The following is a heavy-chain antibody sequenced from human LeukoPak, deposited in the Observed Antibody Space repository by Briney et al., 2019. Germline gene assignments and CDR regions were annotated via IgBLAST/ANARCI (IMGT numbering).Heavy chain of an antibody. CDR3: ARAGTPTNAFDI. CDR1: GFTVSSNY. V-gene: IGHV3-66*02. Sequence: GGSLRLSCAASGFTVSSNYMSWVRQAPGKGLEWVSVIYSGGSTYYADSVKGRFTISRDNSKNTLYLQMNSLRAEDPAVYYCARAGTPTNAFDIWGQGTMVAVSS. CDR2: IYSGGST. J-gene: IGHJ3*02.